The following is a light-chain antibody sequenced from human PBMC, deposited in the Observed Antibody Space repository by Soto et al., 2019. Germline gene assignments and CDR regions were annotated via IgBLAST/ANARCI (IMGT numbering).Light chain of an antibody. V-gene: IGKV3-20*01. CDR1: QSVSSIY. CDR2: GAS. J-gene: IGKJ4*01. CDR3: QQYGSSPFT. Sequence: EIVLTQSPGTLSLSPGERVTLSCRASQSVSSIYLAWYQQKPGQAPRLLIYGASSRATGIPDRFSGSGSGTDFTLTISRLEPEDFAVYYCQQYGSSPFTFGGGTKVEIK.